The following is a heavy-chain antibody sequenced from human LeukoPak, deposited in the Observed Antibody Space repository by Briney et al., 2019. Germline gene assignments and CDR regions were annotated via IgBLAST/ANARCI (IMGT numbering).Heavy chain of an antibody. D-gene: IGHD1-26*01. CDR1: GFTFSSYG. J-gene: IGHJ4*02. V-gene: IGHV3-30*18. CDR3: AKEGPTTRTDPSFDY. Sequence: GGSLRLSCAASGFTFSSYGMHWVRQAPGKGLEWVAVISYDGSNKYYADSVKGRFTISRDNSKNTLYLQMNSLRAEDTAVYYCAKEGPTTRTDPSFDYWGQGTLVTVSS. CDR2: ISYDGSNK.